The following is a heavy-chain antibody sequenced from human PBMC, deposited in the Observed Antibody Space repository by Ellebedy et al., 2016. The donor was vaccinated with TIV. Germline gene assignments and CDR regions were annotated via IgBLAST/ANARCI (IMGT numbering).Heavy chain of an antibody. J-gene: IGHJ4*02. Sequence: ASVKVSCXASGYTFTSYDINWVRQATGQGLEWMGWMNPNSGNTGYAQKFQGRVTMTRNTSISTAYMELSSLRSEDTAVHYCARGQVVVTAIIDYWGQGTLVTVSS. CDR1: GYTFTSYD. D-gene: IGHD2-21*02. CDR2: MNPNSGNT. V-gene: IGHV1-8*01. CDR3: ARGQVVVTAIIDY.